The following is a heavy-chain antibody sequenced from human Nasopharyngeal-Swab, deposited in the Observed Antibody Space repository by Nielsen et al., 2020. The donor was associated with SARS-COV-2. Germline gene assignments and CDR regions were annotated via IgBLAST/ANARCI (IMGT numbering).Heavy chain of an antibody. Sequence: ASVKVPCKASGYTFTSYGISWVRQAPGQGLEWMGWISAYNGNTNYAQKLQGRVTMTTDTSTSTAYMELRSLRSDDTAVYYCARMAVAGTWYYYYGMDVWGQGTTVTVSS. D-gene: IGHD6-19*01. J-gene: IGHJ6*02. V-gene: IGHV1-18*01. CDR2: ISAYNGNT. CDR3: ARMAVAGTWYYYYGMDV. CDR1: GYTFTSYG.